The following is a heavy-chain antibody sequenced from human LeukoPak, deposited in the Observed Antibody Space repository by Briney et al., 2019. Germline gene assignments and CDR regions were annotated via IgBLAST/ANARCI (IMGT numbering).Heavy chain of an antibody. CDR1: GFTFSSYA. CDR2: ISGSGGST. D-gene: IGHD6-19*01. J-gene: IGHJ4*02. V-gene: IGHV3-23*01. Sequence: GGSLRLSCAASGFTFSSYAMSWVRQAPGKGLEWVSAISGSGGSTYYADSVKGRSTISRDNSKNTLYLQMNNLRAEDTAVYYCAKAPASGWYYFDYWAREPWSPSPQ. CDR3: AKAPASGWYYFDY.